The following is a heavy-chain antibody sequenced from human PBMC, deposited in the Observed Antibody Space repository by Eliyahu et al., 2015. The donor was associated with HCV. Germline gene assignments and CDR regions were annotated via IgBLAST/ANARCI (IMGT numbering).Heavy chain of an antibody. CDR2: ISSSSSYI. CDR1: GFTFSSYS. CDR3: AREVEDYSGYASYYYYYMDV. Sequence: EVQLVESGGGLVKPGGSLRPSCAASGFTFSSYSMNWVRQAPGKGLEWVSSISSSSSYIYYADSVKGRFTISRDNAKNSLYLQMNSLRAEDTAVYYCAREVEDYSGYASYYYYYMDVWGKGTTVTVSS. V-gene: IGHV3-21*01. D-gene: IGHD5-12*01. J-gene: IGHJ6*03.